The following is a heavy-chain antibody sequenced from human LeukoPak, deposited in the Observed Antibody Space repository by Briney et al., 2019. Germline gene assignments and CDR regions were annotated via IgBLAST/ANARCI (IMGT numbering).Heavy chain of an antibody. Sequence: GGSLRLSCAAPGFTFSSYWTQWVREGPGEGLGWVSRINSDGSSTSYADSVKGRFTISRDNAKNTLYLRMNSLRAEDTAVYYCARAARVDYYYMDVWGKGTTVTVSS. CDR3: ARAARVDYYYMDV. J-gene: IGHJ6*03. CDR1: GFTFSSYW. D-gene: IGHD6-6*01. CDR2: INSDGSST. V-gene: IGHV3-74*01.